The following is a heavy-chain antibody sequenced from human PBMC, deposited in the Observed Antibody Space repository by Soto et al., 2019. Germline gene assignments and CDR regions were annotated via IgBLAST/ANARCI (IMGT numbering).Heavy chain of an antibody. Sequence: QVQLVQSGAEVKKPGASVKVSCKASGYTFTSYGISWVRQAPGQGLEWMGWISAYNGNTNYAQKLQGTVTMTTDTPTSTAYRELRSLRSEDPAVYYCARESSSSCHDYWGQGTLVTVSS. D-gene: IGHD6-13*01. CDR3: ARESSSSCHDY. J-gene: IGHJ4*02. CDR1: GYTFTSYG. CDR2: ISAYNGNT. V-gene: IGHV1-18*01.